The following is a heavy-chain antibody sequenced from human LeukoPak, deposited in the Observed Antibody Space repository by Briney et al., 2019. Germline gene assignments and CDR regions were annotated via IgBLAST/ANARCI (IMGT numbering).Heavy chain of an antibody. J-gene: IGHJ5*02. CDR3: ARRRSGSAGAGAGNWLDP. D-gene: IGHD2-15*01. Sequence: SETLSLTCTVSGGSISSSSYYWGRIRQPPGKGLEWIGSIYYSGSTYYNPSLKSRITISVDTFKNQFYLKLSSVTAADTAVYYCARRRSGSAGAGAGNWLDPWGQGTLVTVSS. CDR2: IYYSGST. CDR1: GGSISSSSYY. V-gene: IGHV4-39*01.